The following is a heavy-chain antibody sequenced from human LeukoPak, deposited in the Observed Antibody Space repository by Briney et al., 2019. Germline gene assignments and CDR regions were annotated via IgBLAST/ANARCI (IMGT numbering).Heavy chain of an antibody. J-gene: IGHJ3*02. CDR3: ARGAHGKEAFDI. CDR2: ISGSGGST. CDR1: GFTFSSYG. V-gene: IGHV3-23*01. Sequence: GGSLRLSCAASGFTFSSYGMSWVRQAPGKGLEWVSAISGSGGSTYYADSVKGRFTISSDNSKNTVFLEMNSLRGEDSAVYYCARGAHGKEAFDIWGPGTMVTVSS.